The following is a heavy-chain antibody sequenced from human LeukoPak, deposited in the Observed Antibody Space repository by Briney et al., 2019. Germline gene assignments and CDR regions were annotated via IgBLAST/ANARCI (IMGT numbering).Heavy chain of an antibody. V-gene: IGHV3-30*01. CDR3: ARYLFSDFYFDH. D-gene: IGHD2-21*01. CDR2: ISIDGNNP. J-gene: IGHJ4*02. CDR1: GLTFSTSA. Sequence: GGSLRLSCAASGLTFSTSAVHWIRQAPGRGLEWVAVISIDGNNPNYADSVKGRFTISRDNSKNALYLQMTSLKTDDTAVYFCARYLFSDFYFDHWGQGTLVTVSS.